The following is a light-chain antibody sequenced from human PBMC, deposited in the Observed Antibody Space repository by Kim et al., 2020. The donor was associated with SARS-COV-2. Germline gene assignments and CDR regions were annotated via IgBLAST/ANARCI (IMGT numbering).Light chain of an antibody. V-gene: IGLV3-21*04. CDR1: SIGSNS. CDR3: QVWDTSSDYQYV. Sequence: GTTARMTCGGDSIGSNSVHWYQKKSGQAPVLVMYFDSDRPAEIPERFSASKSGNTATLTINKVEAGDEADYYCQVWDTSSDYQYVFGTGTKVTVL. CDR2: FDS. J-gene: IGLJ1*01.